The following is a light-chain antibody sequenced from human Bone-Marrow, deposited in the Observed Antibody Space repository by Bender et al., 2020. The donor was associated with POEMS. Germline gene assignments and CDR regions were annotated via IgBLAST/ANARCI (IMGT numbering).Light chain of an antibody. Sequence: QSALTQPASVSGSPGQSITISCTGTSSDVGGYNYVSWYQQHPGKAPKLMIYDVSNRPSGVSNRFSGSKSGNTASLAITGLQAEDEADYYCQSFDNSVKRRVFGGGTKLTVL. CDR1: SSDVGGYNY. CDR2: DVS. J-gene: IGLJ3*02. CDR3: QSFDNSVKRRV. V-gene: IGLV2-14*01.